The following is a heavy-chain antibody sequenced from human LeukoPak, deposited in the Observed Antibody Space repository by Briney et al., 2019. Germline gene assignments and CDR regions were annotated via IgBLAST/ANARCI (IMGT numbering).Heavy chain of an antibody. CDR2: ISAYNGNT. Sequence: ASVKVSCKASGYTFTSYGIRWVRQAPGQGLEWMGWISAYNGNTNYAQKLQGRVTMTTDTSTSTAYMELRSLRSDDTAVYYCAYNDYSDYVATFWGQGTLVTVSS. CDR1: GYTFTSYG. V-gene: IGHV1-18*01. D-gene: IGHD4-11*01. J-gene: IGHJ4*02. CDR3: AYNDYSDYVATF.